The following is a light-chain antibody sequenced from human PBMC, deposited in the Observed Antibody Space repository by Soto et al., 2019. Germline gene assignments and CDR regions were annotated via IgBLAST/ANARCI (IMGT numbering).Light chain of an antibody. CDR3: MQALYSPRT. CDR1: QSLLQSNGNNY. J-gene: IGKJ1*01. V-gene: IGKV2-28*01. CDR2: LGS. Sequence: DIVMTQSPLSLPVTPGEPASISCRSSQSLLQSNGNNYLAWYLQKPGQSPQLLIYLGSNRASGVPDRFSGSGSGTEFTLEISRLEAEDVGVYYCMQALYSPRTFGQGTKVEIK.